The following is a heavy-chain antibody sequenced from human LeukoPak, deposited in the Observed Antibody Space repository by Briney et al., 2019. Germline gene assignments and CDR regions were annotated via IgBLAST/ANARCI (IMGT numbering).Heavy chain of an antibody. Sequence: ASVKVSCKPSRYTFTSYGISSGPQAPGQGGEWMVWIIAYNGNTNYAQKLQDRVNMTTDTSTSTAYLELRSLRSDDTAVYYCARDLGASRGIDYWGQGTLVTVSS. J-gene: IGHJ4*02. CDR2: IIAYNGNT. V-gene: IGHV1-18*01. CDR3: ARDLGASRGIDY. D-gene: IGHD3-10*01. CDR1: RYTFTSYG.